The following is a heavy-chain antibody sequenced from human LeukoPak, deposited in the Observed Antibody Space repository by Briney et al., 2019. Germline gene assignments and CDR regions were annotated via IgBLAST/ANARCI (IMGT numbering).Heavy chain of an antibody. V-gene: IGHV3-23*01. D-gene: IGHD3-10*01. J-gene: IGHJ4*02. CDR2: ISGSGGST. CDR1: GFTFSSYE. Sequence: GGSLRLSCAASGFTFSSYEMNWVRQAPGKGLEWVSYISGSGGSTYYADSVKGRFTISRDNSKNTLYLQMNSLRAEDTAVYYCAKEPKYYGSGSYYRGPFDYWGQGTLVTVSS. CDR3: AKEPKYYGSGSYYRGPFDY.